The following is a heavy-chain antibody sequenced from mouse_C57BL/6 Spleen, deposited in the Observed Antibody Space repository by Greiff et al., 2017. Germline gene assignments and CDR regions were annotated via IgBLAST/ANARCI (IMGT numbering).Heavy chain of an antibody. CDR1: GFNIKNTY. J-gene: IGHJ3*01. V-gene: IGHV14-3*01. CDR3: ASFYYYGSSWFAY. Sequence: VQLQQSVAELVRPGASVKLSCTASGFNIKNTYMHWVKQRPEQGLEWIGRIDPANGNTKYAPKFQGKATITADTSSNTAYLQLSSLTSEDTAIYYCASFYYYGSSWFAYWGQGTLVTVSA. CDR2: IDPANGNT. D-gene: IGHD1-1*01.